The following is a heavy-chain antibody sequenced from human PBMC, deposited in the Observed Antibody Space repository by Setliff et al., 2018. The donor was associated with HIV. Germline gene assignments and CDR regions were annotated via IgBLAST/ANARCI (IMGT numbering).Heavy chain of an antibody. D-gene: IGHD3-9*01. CDR1: GYTFSDYD. CDR2: ISTDTGNT. CDR3: ARGMNAVRYFDWLDAFDI. V-gene: IGHV1-3*04. J-gene: IGHJ3*02. Sequence: GPVKVSCKASGYTFSDYDVAWVRQAPGQGLEWMGWISTDTGNTKYSQKFQDRLTFTRDTSALTADMELSSLRSEDTAVYFCARGMNAVRYFDWLDAFDIWGQGTMVTVSS.